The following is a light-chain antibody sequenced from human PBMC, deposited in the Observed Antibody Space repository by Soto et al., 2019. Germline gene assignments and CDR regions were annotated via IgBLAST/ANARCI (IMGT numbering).Light chain of an antibody. CDR2: KGT. J-gene: IGLJ1*01. Sequence: QSALAQPASVSGSPGQSITISCTGTSSDVGAYNSVSWYQQHPHRAPQVIIYKGTQRPSGVSNRFSGSTSGNAASLTISAPQADDEADYFCCSSAPESTYVFGTGTMLTVL. CDR3: CSSAPESTYV. CDR1: SSDVGAYNS. V-gene: IGLV2-23*01.